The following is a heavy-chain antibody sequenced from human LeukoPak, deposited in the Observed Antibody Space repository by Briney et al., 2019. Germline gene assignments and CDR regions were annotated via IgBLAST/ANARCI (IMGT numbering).Heavy chain of an antibody. D-gene: IGHD4-17*01. CDR1: GGSFSGYY. CDR2: INHSGST. CDR3: ARAGTLSMTTVTTGYSYGEPLDY. J-gene: IGHJ4*02. V-gene: IGHV4-34*01. Sequence: SETLSLTCAVYGGSFSGYYWSWIRQPPGKWLEWIGEINHSGSTNYNPSLKSRVTISVDTSKNQFSLKLSSVTAADTAVYYCARAGTLSMTTVTTGYSYGEPLDYWGQGTLVTVSS.